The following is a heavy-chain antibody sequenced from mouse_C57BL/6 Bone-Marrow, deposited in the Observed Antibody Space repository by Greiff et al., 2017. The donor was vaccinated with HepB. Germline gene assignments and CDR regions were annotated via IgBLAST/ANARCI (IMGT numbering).Heavy chain of an antibody. CDR2: IYPGSGST. CDR1: GYTFTSYW. Sequence: QVQLQQPGAELVKPGASVKMSCKASGYTFTSYWITWVKQRPGQGLEWIGDIYPGSGSTNYNEKSKSKATLTVDTSSSTAYMQLSSLTSEDSAVYYCARGTTVVAHYYAMDYWGQGTSVTVSS. V-gene: IGHV1-55*01. D-gene: IGHD1-1*01. J-gene: IGHJ4*01. CDR3: ARGTTVVAHYYAMDY.